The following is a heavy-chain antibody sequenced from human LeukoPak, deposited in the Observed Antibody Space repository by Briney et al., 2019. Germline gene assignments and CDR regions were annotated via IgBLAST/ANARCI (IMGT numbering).Heavy chain of an antibody. J-gene: IGHJ4*02. D-gene: IGHD5-18*01. V-gene: IGHV3-30*02. CDR2: IRYDGSNK. Sequence: GGSLRLSCAASRFTFSSYGMHWVRQAPGKGPEWVAFIRYDGSNKYYADSVKGRFTISRDNSKNTLYLQMNSLRAEDTAVYYCARRGYSYGYYFDYWGQGTLVTVSS. CDR3: ARRGYSYGYYFDY. CDR1: RFTFSSYG.